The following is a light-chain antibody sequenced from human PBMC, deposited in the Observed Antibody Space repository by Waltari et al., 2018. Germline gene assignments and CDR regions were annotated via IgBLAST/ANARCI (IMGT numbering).Light chain of an antibody. Sequence: QSVLTQPPSVSGAPGPRVTISCSGPTSNIGAGSAVHWYQQVPGTAPKFLIYGNTNRPSGVPDRFSGSKSGTSASLAITGLQAEDEAHYYCQSYDNSLSAVVFGGGTQLTVL. V-gene: IGLV1-40*01. CDR3: QSYDNSLSAVV. J-gene: IGLJ2*01. CDR2: GNT. CDR1: TSNIGAGSA.